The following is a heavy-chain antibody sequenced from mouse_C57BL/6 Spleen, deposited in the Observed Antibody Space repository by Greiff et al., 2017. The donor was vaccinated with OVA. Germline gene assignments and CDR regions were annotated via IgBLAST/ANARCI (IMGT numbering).Heavy chain of an antibody. CDR2: IYPGDGDT. Sequence: QVQLQQSGPELVKPGASVKISCKASGYAFSSSWMNWVKQRPGKGLEWIGRIYPGDGDTNYNGKFKGKATLTADKSSSTAYMQLSSLTSEDSAVYCCARDYGYEDYAMDYWGQGTSVTVSS. CDR1: GYAFSSSW. D-gene: IGHD2-2*01. J-gene: IGHJ4*01. CDR3: ARDYGYEDYAMDY. V-gene: IGHV1-82*01.